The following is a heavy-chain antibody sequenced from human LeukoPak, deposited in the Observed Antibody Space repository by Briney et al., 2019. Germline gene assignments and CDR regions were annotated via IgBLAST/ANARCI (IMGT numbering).Heavy chain of an antibody. CDR3: ARDDSSGYYRFRF. CDR1: GFTVSSNY. J-gene: IGHJ4*02. Sequence: PGGSLSLSCAASGFTVSSNYMNWVRQAPGKGLEWVSVLYSGGSTYYADSVEGRFTISRDNSKNTLYLQMDSLRVEDTAVYYCARDDSSGYYRFRFWGQGTLVTVSS. CDR2: LYSGGST. V-gene: IGHV3-53*01. D-gene: IGHD3-22*01.